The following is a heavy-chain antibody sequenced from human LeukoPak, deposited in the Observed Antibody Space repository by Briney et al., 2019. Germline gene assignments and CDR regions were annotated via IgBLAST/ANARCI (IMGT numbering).Heavy chain of an antibody. CDR2: ISGGGGT. CDR3: AKEPPYCGGDCYFLLDY. CDR1: GFTFSSYS. Sequence: GGSLRLSCAASGFTFSSYSMSWVRQASGKGLEWVSGISGGGGTYYADSVKGRSTISRDNSKNTLYLQVNSLRAEDTGVYYCAKEPPYCGGDCYFLLDYWGQGTLVTVSS. J-gene: IGHJ4*02. V-gene: IGHV3-23*01. D-gene: IGHD2-21*02.